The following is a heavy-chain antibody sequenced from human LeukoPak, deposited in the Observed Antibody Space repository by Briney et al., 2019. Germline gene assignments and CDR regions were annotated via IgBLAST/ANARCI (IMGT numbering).Heavy chain of an antibody. V-gene: IGHV4-34*01. CDR1: GVSFSNYY. CDR2: INHSGST. D-gene: IGHD6-19*01. J-gene: IGHJ4*02. Sequence: SETLSLTCAVFGVSFSNYYWSWIRHPPRKGMEWIGEINHSGSTNYNPSLKSRVTISLDTSNNQLSLKLSSVTAADTAVYYCARRLAGFDYWGQGTLVTVSS. CDR3: ARRLAGFDY.